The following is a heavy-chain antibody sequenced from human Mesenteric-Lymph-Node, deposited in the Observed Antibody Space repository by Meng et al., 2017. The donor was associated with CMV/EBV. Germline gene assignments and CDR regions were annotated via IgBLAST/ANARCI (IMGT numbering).Heavy chain of an antibody. Sequence: SETLSLTCAVYGGSFSGYYWSWIRQPPGKGLEWIGYIYFLGSAFYNPSLKSRLTISVDTSKNQFSLDLTPVTAADTAVYYCARWYGDYHLDLWGQGTLVTRLL. D-gene: IGHD4-17*01. CDR2: IYFLGSA. CDR1: GGSFSGYY. CDR3: ARWYGDYHLDL. V-gene: IGHV4-30-4*08. J-gene: IGHJ5*02.